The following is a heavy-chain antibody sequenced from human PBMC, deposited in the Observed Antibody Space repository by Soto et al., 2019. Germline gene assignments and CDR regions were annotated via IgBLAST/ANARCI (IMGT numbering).Heavy chain of an antibody. J-gene: IGHJ6*02. V-gene: IGHV5-51*01. D-gene: IGHD6-6*01. CDR2: IYPGDSDT. Sequence: GESLKISCKGSGYSFTRYWIGWVRQMPGKGLEWMGIIYPGDSDTRYSPSFQGQVTISADKSISTAYLQWSSLKASDTAMYYCARLGAARDPKNYYYYGMDVWGQGTTVTVSS. CDR3: ARLGAARDPKNYYYYGMDV. CDR1: GYSFTRYW.